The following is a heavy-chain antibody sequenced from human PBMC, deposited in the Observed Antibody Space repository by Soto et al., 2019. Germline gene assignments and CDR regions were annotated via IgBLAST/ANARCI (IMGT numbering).Heavy chain of an antibody. J-gene: IGHJ5*02. CDR3: ARAPGIAAAGTLDWFDP. V-gene: IGHV1-18*01. CDR2: ISAYNGNT. CDR1: GYTFTSYG. Sequence: GASVKVSCKASGYTFTSYGISWVRQAPGQGLEWMGWISAYNGNTNYAQKLQGRVTMTTDTSTSTAYMELRSLRSDDTAVYYCARAPGIAAAGTLDWFDPWGQGNLVTVSS. D-gene: IGHD6-13*01.